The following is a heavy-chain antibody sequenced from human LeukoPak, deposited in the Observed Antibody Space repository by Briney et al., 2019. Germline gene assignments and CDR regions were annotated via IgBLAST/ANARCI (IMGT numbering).Heavy chain of an antibody. CDR2: IKEGGSET. CDR3: AREIQSPITDFDY. CDR1: GFTFSRHW. J-gene: IGHJ4*02. Sequence: GGSLRLSCAVSGFTFSRHWMSWVRQAPGEGLEWVGNIKEGGSETYYVDSVKGRFTISRDNAKNSLYLQMNSLRAEDTAVYYCAREIQSPITDFDYWGQGTLVTVSS. V-gene: IGHV3-7*01.